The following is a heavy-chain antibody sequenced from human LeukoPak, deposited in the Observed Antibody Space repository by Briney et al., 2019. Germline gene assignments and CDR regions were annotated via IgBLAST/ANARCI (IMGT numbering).Heavy chain of an antibody. V-gene: IGHV3-11*03. CDR2: ISGSGSYA. CDR1: GFTFSDYY. Sequence: GGSLRLSCAASGFTFSDYYINWIRQAPGKGLEWISYISGSGSYANYADSVKGRFTFPRDNAKNSLYLQMNSLRASDTAMYYCARPTVTTVAYWGQGTLVTVSS. CDR3: ARPTVTTVAY. D-gene: IGHD4-17*01. J-gene: IGHJ4*02.